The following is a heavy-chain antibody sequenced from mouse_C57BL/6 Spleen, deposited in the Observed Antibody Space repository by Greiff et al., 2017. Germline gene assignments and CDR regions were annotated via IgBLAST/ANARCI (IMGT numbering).Heavy chain of an antibody. CDR2: IWWDDDK. D-gene: IGHD2-4*01. J-gene: IGHJ4*01. CDR1: GFSLSTSGMG. Sequence: QVTLKVSGPGILQPSQTLSLTCSFSGFSLSTSGMGVGWIRQPAGKGRGWLAHIWWDDDKYYNPALKRGLTISKDTSKNQVFLKIANVEPADTATYYCARIEDYDSLYAMDYWGQGTSVTVSS. CDR3: ARIEDYDSLYAMDY. V-gene: IGHV8-8*01.